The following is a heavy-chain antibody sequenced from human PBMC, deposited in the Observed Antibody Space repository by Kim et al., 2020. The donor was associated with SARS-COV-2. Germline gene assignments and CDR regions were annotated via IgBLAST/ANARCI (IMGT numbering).Heavy chain of an antibody. V-gene: IGHV3-33*08. D-gene: IGHD3-16*01. CDR1: GFSLSNYG. CDR3: ARENWGTYDY. CDR2: SKYDGSEE. J-gene: IGHJ4*01. Sequence: GGSLRLSCAASGFSLSNYGMHWVRQTPGKGLEWVAVSKYDGSEEYYADSVKGRFTISRDNSRGTLYLQMNSLRSDDTAVYYCARENWGTYDYWGHGTLVTVSS.